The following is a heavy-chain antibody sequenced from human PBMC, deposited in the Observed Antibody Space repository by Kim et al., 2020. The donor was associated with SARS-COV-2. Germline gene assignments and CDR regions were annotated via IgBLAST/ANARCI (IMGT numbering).Heavy chain of an antibody. CDR2: ISYDGSNK. CDR1: GFTFSSYG. D-gene: IGHD3-10*01. V-gene: IGHV3-30*18. CDR3: AKDQFPSRITMVRGAPYYYYSVMDV. J-gene: IGHJ6*02. Sequence: GGSLRLSCAASGFTFSSYGMHWVRQAPGKGLEWVAVISYDGSNKYYADSVKGRFTISRDNSKNTLYLQMNSLRAEDTAVYYCAKDQFPSRITMVRGAPYYYYSVMDVWGQGTTVTVSS.